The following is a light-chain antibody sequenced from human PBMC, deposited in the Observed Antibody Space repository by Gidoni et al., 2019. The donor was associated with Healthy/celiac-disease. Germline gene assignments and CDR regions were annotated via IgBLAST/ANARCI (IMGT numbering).Light chain of an antibody. J-gene: IGKJ1*01. CDR2: GAA. CDR1: QSVSSN. Sequence: EIVMTKPPATLSVSPGERATLSCRASQSVSSNLAWYQQKPGQAPRLLIYGAATRATGIPARFSGSGSGTEFTLTISSLQSEDFAVYYCQQYNNWPPAFXQXTKVEIK. CDR3: QQYNNWPPA. V-gene: IGKV3-15*01.